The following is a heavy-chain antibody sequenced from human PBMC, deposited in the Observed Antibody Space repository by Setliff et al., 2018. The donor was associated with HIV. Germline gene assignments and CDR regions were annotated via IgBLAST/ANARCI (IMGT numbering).Heavy chain of an antibody. D-gene: IGHD2-15*01. CDR1: GGSISSYY. J-gene: IGHJ3*02. CDR3: ARNPCSGGSCPDAFDI. CDR2: TYYSGST. V-gene: IGHV4-59*01. Sequence: NPSETLSLTCTVSGGSISSYYWSWIRQPPGKGLEWIGYTYYSGSTNYNPSLKSRVTISVDTSKNQFSLKLSSVTAADTAAYYRARNPCSGGSCPDAFDIWGQGTMVTVSS.